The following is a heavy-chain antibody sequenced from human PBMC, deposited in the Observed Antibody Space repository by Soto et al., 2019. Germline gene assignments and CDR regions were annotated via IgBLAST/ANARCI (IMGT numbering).Heavy chain of an antibody. CDR3: AKDRPQGLFDY. J-gene: IGHJ4*02. CDR2: ISYDGSNK. D-gene: IGHD6-6*01. V-gene: IGHV3-30*18. CDR1: GFTFSSYG. Sequence: GSLRLSCAASGFTFSSYGMHWVRQAPGKGLEWVAVISYDGSNKYYADSVKGRFTISRDNSKNTLYLQMNSLRAEDTAVYYCAKDRPQGLFDYWSQGTLVTVSS.